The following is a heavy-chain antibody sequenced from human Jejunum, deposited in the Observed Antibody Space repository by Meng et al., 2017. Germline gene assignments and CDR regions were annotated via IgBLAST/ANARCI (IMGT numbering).Heavy chain of an antibody. CDR3: AREALGGNSPNDY. J-gene: IGHJ4*02. Sequence: QVQLQESGPGLVKPSQTLSLTCTVSGDSSSRSDYYWTWIRQPPGKGLEWVGYIYYSGSTYYNPSLKSRVTISVDTSKNQFSLKLSSVTAADTAVYYCAREALGGNSPNDYWGQGTLVTVSS. D-gene: IGHD4-23*01. CDR2: IYYSGST. V-gene: IGHV4-30-4*01. CDR1: GDSSSRSDYY.